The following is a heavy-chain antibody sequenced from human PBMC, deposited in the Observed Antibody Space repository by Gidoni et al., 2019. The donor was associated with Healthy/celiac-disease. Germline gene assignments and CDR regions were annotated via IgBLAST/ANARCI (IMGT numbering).Heavy chain of an antibody. CDR3: ARGLGTIFGVVITTLKDYYMDV. J-gene: IGHJ6*03. CDR1: GFTFSSYS. CDR2: ISSSSSYI. D-gene: IGHD3-3*01. V-gene: IGHV3-21*01. Sequence: EVQLVESGGGLVKPGGSLRLSCAASGFTFSSYSMNWVRQAPGKGLEWVSSISSSSSYIYYADSVKGRFTISRDNAKNSLYLQMNSLRAEDTAVYYCARGLGTIFGVVITTLKDYYMDVWGKGTTVTVSS.